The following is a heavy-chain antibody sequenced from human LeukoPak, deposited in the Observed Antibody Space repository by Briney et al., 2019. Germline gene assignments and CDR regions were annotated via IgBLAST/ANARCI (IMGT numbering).Heavy chain of an antibody. CDR1: GFTFGSYA. CDR2: ISGSGGST. J-gene: IGHJ4*02. D-gene: IGHD1-26*01. Sequence: GGSLRLSCAASGFTFGSYAMSWVRQPPGKGLEWVSTISGSGGSTYYADSVKGRFTISRDNAKNSLYLQMNSLRAEDTAVYYCARDLMGATIDYWGQGTLVTVSS. V-gene: IGHV3-23*01. CDR3: ARDLMGATIDY.